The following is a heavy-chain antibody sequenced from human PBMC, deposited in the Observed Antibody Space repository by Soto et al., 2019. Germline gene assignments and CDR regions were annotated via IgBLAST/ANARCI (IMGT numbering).Heavy chain of an antibody. CDR1: GFTFSSYA. CDR2: ISGSGGAT. V-gene: IGHV3-23*01. CDR3: ARTRTAVYRYYVDS. J-gene: IGHJ4*02. Sequence: GVSLRLSCAASGFTFSSYAMHWVRQAPGKGLEWVSGISGSGGATYYTDSVEGRFTISKDFSKNTVSLQMTGLRVDDTAVYYSARTRTAVYRYYVDSWGQGAMDTLAS. D-gene: IGHD2-21*02.